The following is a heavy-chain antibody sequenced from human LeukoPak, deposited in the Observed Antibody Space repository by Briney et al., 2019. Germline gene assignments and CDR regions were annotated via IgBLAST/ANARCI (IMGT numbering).Heavy chain of an antibody. Sequence: AETLSLICTVSGDSIGSHYWSWIRQPAGKGLEWIGRMYTSGNTTYNPSRKSRVTMLVDTSKNQFSLKLSSVTAADTAVYYCAREDQYCSSNGCYGKAFDIWGQGTMVTVSS. D-gene: IGHD2-2*01. CDR3: AREDQYCSSNGCYGKAFDI. CDR1: GDSIGSHY. J-gene: IGHJ3*02. V-gene: IGHV4-4*07. CDR2: MYTSGNT.